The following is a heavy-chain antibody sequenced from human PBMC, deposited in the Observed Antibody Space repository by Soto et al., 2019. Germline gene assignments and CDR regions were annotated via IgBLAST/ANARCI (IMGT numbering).Heavy chain of an antibody. Sequence: GGSLRLSCAASGFTFDDYVMHWVRQAPGKGLEWVSGISWNSGSIGYADSVKGRFTISRDNAKNSLYLQMNSLRAEDTALYYCAKGGRYSFSGYYYYYYMDVWGKGTTVTVSS. CDR2: ISWNSGSI. D-gene: IGHD5-18*01. CDR1: GFTFDDYV. CDR3: AKGGRYSFSGYYYYYYMDV. V-gene: IGHV3-9*01. J-gene: IGHJ6*03.